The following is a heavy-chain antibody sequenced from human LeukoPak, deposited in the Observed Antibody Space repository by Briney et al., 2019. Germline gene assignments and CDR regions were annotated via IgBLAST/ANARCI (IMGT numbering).Heavy chain of an antibody. V-gene: IGHV4-59*01. J-gene: IGHJ4*02. D-gene: IGHD2/OR15-2a*01. CDR1: RDSLSDYY. CDR3: ARERKVGNTGYYFDY. CDR2: IYYSGST. Sequence: SENLSLTCTVSRDSLSDYYWSWIRQPPGERLEWVGYIYYSGSTNYTPSLKSRVTISLDTSKNQFSLNLKSVTAADTAVYYCARERKVGNTGYYFDYWGQGTLVTVSS.